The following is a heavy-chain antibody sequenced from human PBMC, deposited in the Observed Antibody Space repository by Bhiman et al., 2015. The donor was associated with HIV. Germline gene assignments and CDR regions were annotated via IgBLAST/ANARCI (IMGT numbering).Heavy chain of an antibody. Sequence: EVQLVESGGGLVKPGGSLRLSCAASGFTFSSHSMNWVRQAPGKGLEWVSSISSSSYYIYYADSVKGRFTISRDNAKNSLYLQMNSLRAEDTALYYCGKDRYDSSGYSLEKWGQGTLVTVSS. CDR3: GKDRYDSSGYSLEK. CDR2: ISSSSYYI. V-gene: IGHV3-21*04. D-gene: IGHD3-22*01. J-gene: IGHJ4*02. CDR1: GFTFSSHS.